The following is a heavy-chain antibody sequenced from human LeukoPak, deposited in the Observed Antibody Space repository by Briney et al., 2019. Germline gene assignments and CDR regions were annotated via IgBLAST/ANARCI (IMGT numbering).Heavy chain of an antibody. CDR2: ISYDGSNK. D-gene: IGHD4-17*01. V-gene: IGHV3-30*03. J-gene: IGHJ4*02. CDR1: GFTFSSYG. CDR3: ARSTVTPGY. Sequence: PGGSLRLSCAASGFTFSSYGMHWVRQAPGKGLEWVAVISYDGSNKYYADSVKGRFTISRDNAKNSLHLQMNSLRDEDTAVYYCARSTVTPGYWGQGTLVTVSS.